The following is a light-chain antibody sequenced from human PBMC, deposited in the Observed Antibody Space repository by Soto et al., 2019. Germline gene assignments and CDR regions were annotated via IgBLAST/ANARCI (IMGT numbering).Light chain of an antibody. Sequence: QSALTQPPSASGSPGQSVTISCTGTSSDVSVYDYVSWYQQHPGKAPKLMIYEVSKRPSGVPDRFSGSKSGNTASLTVSGLQAEDDADYYCSSLGVLGTGTKLTVL. V-gene: IGLV2-8*01. J-gene: IGLJ1*01. CDR3: SSLGV. CDR2: EVS. CDR1: SSDVSVYDY.